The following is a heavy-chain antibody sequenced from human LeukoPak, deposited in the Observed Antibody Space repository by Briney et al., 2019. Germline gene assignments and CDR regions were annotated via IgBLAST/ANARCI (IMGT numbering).Heavy chain of an antibody. V-gene: IGHV3-21*01. D-gene: IGHD6-19*01. Sequence: PGRSLRLSCAASGFTFSSYSMNWVRQAPGKGLEWVSSISSSSSYIYYADSVKGRFTISRDNAKNSLYLQMNSLRAEDTAVYYCARDLKSSGPTTYWGQGTLVTVSS. CDR2: ISSSSSYI. J-gene: IGHJ4*02. CDR1: GFTFSSYS. CDR3: ARDLKSSGPTTY.